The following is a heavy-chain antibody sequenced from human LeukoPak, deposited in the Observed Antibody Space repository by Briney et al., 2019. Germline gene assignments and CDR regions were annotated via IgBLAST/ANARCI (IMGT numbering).Heavy chain of an antibody. V-gene: IGHV3-23*01. CDR1: GFTFNNYA. Sequence: GGSLRLSCAASGFTFNNYAMMWVRQAQGQGLEWVSAITGGGRTNYADSVKGRFTISRDNSKNTLYLQMNSLRAEDTALYFCARDPNGDYIGAFDFLGQGTVVTVSS. D-gene: IGHD4-17*01. CDR3: ARDPNGDYIGAFDF. CDR2: ITGGGRT. J-gene: IGHJ3*01.